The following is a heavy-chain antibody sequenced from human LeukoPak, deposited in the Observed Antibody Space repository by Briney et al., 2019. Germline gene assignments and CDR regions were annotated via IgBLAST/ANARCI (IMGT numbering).Heavy chain of an antibody. V-gene: IGHV4-59*11. CDR1: GGSIRSHY. D-gene: IGHD3-3*01. CDR2: IYYSGST. CDR3: ARVERFLEWFYMDV. Sequence: PSETLSLTCTVSGGSIRSHYWSWIRQPPGKGLEWIGYIYYSGSTNYNPSLKSRVTISVDTSKNQFSLKLSSVTAADTAVYYCARVERFLEWFYMDVWGKGTTVTVSS. J-gene: IGHJ6*03.